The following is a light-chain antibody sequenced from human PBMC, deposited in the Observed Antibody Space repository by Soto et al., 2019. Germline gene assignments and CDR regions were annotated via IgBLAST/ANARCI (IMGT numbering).Light chain of an antibody. CDR1: SSNIGINA. J-gene: IGLJ3*02. Sequence: QSVLTQPPSASGTPGQRVTISCSGSSSNIGINAVNWYQQLPGTAPKLLMYDNNQRPSGVPDRVSGSKSGTSASLAISGLQSDDEADYHCSSYAGSHTYEVFGGGTKLTVL. CDR2: DNN. V-gene: IGLV1-44*01. CDR3: SSYAGSHTYEV.